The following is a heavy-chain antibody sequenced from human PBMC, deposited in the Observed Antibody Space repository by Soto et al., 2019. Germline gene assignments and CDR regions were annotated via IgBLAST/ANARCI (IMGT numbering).Heavy chain of an antibody. CDR1: GYTLTELS. CDR2: FDPEDGET. D-gene: IGHD1-26*01. V-gene: IGHV1-24*01. Sequence: ASVKVSCKVSGYTLTELSMHWVRQAPGKGLEWMGGFDPEDGETIYAQKFQGRVTMTEDTSTDTAYMELSSLRSEDTAVYYCATDFSGSRDYYYYGMGVWGQGTTVTVS. CDR3: ATDFSGSRDYYYYGMGV. J-gene: IGHJ6*02.